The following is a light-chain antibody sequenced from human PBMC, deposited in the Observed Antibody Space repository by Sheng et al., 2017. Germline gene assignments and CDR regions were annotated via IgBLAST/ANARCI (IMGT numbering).Light chain of an antibody. CDR3: AVWDDSLNGPV. Sequence: QSVLTQSPSASGTPGQRVTISCSGSSSNVGSNYVYWYQQLPGTAPKLLLYSDNQRPSGVPDRFSGSQYGTSASLAISGLRSEDEADYHCAVWDDSLNGPVFGGGTKLTVL. CDR2: SDN. CDR1: SSNVGSNY. J-gene: IGLJ2*01. V-gene: IGLV1-47*02.